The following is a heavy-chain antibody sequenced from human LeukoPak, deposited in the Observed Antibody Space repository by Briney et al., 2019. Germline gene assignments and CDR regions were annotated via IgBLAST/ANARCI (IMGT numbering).Heavy chain of an antibody. D-gene: IGHD2-8*02. CDR3: ARDTTTGYFDY. J-gene: IGHJ4*02. CDR2: ISYGGSNK. CDR1: GFTFSSYA. Sequence: HSGGSLRLSCAASGFTFSSYAMHWVRQAPGKGLEWVAVISYGGSNKYYADSVKGRFTISTDNSKNTLYLQMNGLRAEDTAVYYCARDTTTGYFDYWGQGTLVTVSS. V-gene: IGHV3-30*04.